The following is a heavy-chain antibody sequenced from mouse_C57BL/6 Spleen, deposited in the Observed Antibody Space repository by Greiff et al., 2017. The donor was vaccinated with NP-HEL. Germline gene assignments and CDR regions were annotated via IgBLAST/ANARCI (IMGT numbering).Heavy chain of an antibody. CDR1: GYTFTDYY. D-gene: IGHD1-1*01. CDR3: ASYYYGSSDYYAMDY. Sequence: EVQLQQSGPELVKPGASVKISCKASGYTFTDYYMNWVKQSHGKSLEWIGDINPNNGGTSYNQKFKGKATLTVDKSSSTAYMELRSLTSEDSAVYYCASYYYGSSDYYAMDYWGQGTSVTVSS. J-gene: IGHJ4*01. CDR2: INPNNGGT. V-gene: IGHV1-26*01.